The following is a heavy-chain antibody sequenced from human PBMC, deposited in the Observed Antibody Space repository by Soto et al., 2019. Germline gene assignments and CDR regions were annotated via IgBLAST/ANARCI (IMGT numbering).Heavy chain of an antibody. CDR2: INSDGSST. Sequence: GGSLRLSCAASGFTFSSYWMHWVRQAPGKGLVWVSRINSDGSSTSYADSVKGRFTISRDNAKNTLYLQMNSLRAEDTAVYYCARGPGAYDFWSGQYGAPLGDPSRYGMDVWGQGTTVTVSS. CDR3: ARGPGAYDFWSGQYGAPLGDPSRYGMDV. V-gene: IGHV3-74*01. D-gene: IGHD3-3*01. J-gene: IGHJ6*02. CDR1: GFTFSSYW.